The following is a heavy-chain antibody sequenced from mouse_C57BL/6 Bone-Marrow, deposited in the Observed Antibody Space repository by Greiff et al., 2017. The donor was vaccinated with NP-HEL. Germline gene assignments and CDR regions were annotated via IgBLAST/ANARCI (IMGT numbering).Heavy chain of an antibody. Sequence: DVKLQESGPGMVKPSQSLSLTCTVTGYSITSGYVWHWIRHFPGNKLEWMGYISYSGSTNYNPSLKSRISLTHDTSKNHFFLKLNSVTTEDTATYYCARGYYYGFAYWGQGTLVAVSA. CDR2: ISYSGST. CDR1: GYSITSGYV. V-gene: IGHV3-1*01. CDR3: ARGYYYGFAY. J-gene: IGHJ3*01. D-gene: IGHD1-1*01.